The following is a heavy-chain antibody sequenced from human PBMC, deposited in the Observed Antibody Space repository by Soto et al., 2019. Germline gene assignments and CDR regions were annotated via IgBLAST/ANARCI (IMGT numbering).Heavy chain of an antibody. D-gene: IGHD5-12*01. CDR3: ARQEWLRSPFDY. Sequence: QVQLQESGPGLVKPSETLSLTCTVSGGSISSYYWSWIRQPPGKGLEWIGYFYYSGSTNYNPSLKIRVTISVDTSKNQFSLKVSSVTAADTAVYYCARQEWLRSPFDYWGQGTLVTVSS. J-gene: IGHJ4*02. V-gene: IGHV4-59*08. CDR2: FYYSGST. CDR1: GGSISSYY.